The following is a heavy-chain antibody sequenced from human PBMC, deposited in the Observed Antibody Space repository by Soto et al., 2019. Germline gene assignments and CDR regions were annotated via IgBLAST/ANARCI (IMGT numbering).Heavy chain of an antibody. D-gene: IGHD2-15*01. V-gene: IGHV4-39*01. CDR3: ARQVVGGFYYGMDV. J-gene: IGHJ6*02. CDR2: IYYTGST. Sequence: QLQLQESGPGLVKPSETLSLTCTVSGGSITSSSYYWGWIRQPPGKGLEWIGTIYYTGSTYYNASIKSRVTIAVDTSKTQFSLKLRSVTAADTAVYYCARQVVGGFYYGMDVWGQGTTVTVSS. CDR1: GGSITSSSYY.